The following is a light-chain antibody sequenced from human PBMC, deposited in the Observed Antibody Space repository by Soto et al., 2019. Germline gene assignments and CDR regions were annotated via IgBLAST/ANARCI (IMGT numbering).Light chain of an antibody. CDR2: DAS. Sequence: IVLTQSPATLSLSPGERATLSCRASQSVRSYLAWYQQKPGQAPRLLIYDASNRATGIPARFSGSGSGTDFTLTISSLEPEDFAVYYCQHRINWPLTFGGGTKVEIK. CDR1: QSVRSY. CDR3: QHRINWPLT. V-gene: IGKV3-11*01. J-gene: IGKJ4*01.